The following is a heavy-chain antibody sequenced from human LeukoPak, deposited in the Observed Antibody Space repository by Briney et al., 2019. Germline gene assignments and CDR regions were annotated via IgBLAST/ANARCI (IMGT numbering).Heavy chain of an antibody. J-gene: IGHJ4*02. CDR1: GGSISSYY. V-gene: IGHV4-59*01. CDR2: IYYSGST. Sequence: SETLSLTCTVSGGSISSYYWSWIRQPPGKGLEWIGYIYYSGSTNYNPSLKSRVTISVDTSKNQFSLKLSSVTAADTAAYYCARAGYSYGPQYYFDYWGQGTLVTVSS. CDR3: ARAGYSYGPQYYFDY. D-gene: IGHD5-18*01.